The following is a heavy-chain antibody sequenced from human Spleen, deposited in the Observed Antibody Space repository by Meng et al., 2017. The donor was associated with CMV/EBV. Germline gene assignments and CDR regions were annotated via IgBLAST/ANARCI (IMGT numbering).Heavy chain of an antibody. CDR2: ISGYDDFT. Sequence: CAASGFTFRNYAMSWVRQAPGKGLEWVSTISGYDDFTYYADSVKGRFTISRDNSRDTVFLEVSTLRAADTALYYCAKLGNWNDGALDRWGQGTLVTVSS. CDR1: GFTFRNYA. V-gene: IGHV3-23*01. D-gene: IGHD1-1*01. J-gene: IGHJ5*02. CDR3: AKLGNWNDGALDR.